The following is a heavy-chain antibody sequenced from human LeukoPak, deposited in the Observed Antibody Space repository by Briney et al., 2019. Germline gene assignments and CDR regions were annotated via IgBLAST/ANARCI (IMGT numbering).Heavy chain of an antibody. CDR3: ASSYSSTQKGIYYFDY. J-gene: IGHJ4*02. CDR2: INPHSGDT. Sequence: ASVKVSCKASGYTFTGYYMHWVRQAPGQGLEWMGWINPHSGDTNYAQKFQGRVTMTSDTSISTSYMELSRLRSDDTAVYYCASSYSSTQKGIYYFDYWGQGTLVTVSS. D-gene: IGHD6-13*01. V-gene: IGHV1-2*02. CDR1: GYTFTGYY.